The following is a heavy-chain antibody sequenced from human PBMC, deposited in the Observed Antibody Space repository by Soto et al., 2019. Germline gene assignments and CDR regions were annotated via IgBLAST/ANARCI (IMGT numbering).Heavy chain of an antibody. CDR1: GFTFSSYS. Sequence: EVQLVESGGGLVKPGGSLRLSCAASGFTFSSYSMNWVRQAPGKGLEWVSSISSSSSYIYYADSVKGRFTISRDNAKNSLYLQMNSLRAEDTAVYYCARDMIIAAAGTWLVRDYYGMDVW. CDR2: ISSSSSYI. J-gene: IGHJ6*01. D-gene: IGHD6-13*01. CDR3: ARDMIIAAAGTWLVRDYYGMDV. V-gene: IGHV3-21*01.